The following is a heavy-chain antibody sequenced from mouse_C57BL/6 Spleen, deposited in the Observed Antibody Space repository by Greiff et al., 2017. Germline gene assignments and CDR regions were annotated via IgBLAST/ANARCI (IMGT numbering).Heavy chain of an antibody. V-gene: IGHV5-6*02. Sequence: DVKLVESGGDLVKPGGSLKLSCAASGFTFSSYGMSWVRQTPDKRLEWVATISSGGSYTYYPDSVKGLFTISRDNAKNTLYLQMSSLKSEDTAMYFYDRHAAMITPYCVDYWGQGTTLTVSS. J-gene: IGHJ2*01. CDR3: DRHAAMITPYCVDY. CDR2: ISSGGSYT. CDR1: GFTFSSYG. D-gene: IGHD2-4*01.